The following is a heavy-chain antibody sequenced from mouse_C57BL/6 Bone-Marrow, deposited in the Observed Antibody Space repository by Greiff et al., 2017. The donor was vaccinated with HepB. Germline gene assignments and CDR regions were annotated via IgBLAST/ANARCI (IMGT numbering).Heavy chain of an antibody. V-gene: IGHV1-81*01. CDR2: IYPRSGNT. CDR1: GYTFTSYG. J-gene: IGHJ2*01. D-gene: IGHD1-1*01. CDR3: ARGYYGSSWYYFDY. Sequence: VKVVESGAELARPGASVKLSCKASGYTFTSYGISWVKQRTGQGLEWIGEIYPRSGNTYYNEKFKGKATLTADKSSSTAYMELRSLTSEDSAVYFCARGYYGSSWYYFDYWGQGTTLTVSS.